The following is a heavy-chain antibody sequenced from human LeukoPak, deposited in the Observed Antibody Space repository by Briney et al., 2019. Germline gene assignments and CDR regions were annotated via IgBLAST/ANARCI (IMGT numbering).Heavy chain of an antibody. V-gene: IGHV4-59*08. D-gene: IGHD1-1*01. Sequence: SETLSLTCTVSGGSISSYYWSWIRQPPGKGLEWIGYIYYSGSTNYNPSLKSRVTISVDTSKNQFSLKLSSVTAEDTAVYYCARHMGLGYTYFYPYFDYWGQGTLVTVSS. J-gene: IGHJ4*01. CDR3: ARHMGLGYTYFYPYFDY. CDR2: IYYSGST. CDR1: GGSISSYY.